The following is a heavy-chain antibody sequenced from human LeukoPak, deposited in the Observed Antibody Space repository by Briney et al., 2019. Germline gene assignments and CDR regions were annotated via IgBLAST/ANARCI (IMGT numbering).Heavy chain of an antibody. J-gene: IGHJ3*02. CDR3: ARETAYSSSWSVTPDAFDI. Sequence: PGGSLRLSCVASGFTFSSYSMNWVRQAPGKGLEWVSSISSSSSYIYYSDSVKGRFTISRDNAKKSLYLQMNSLRAEDTAVYYCARETAYSSSWSVTPDAFDIWGQGTMVTVSS. CDR2: ISSSSSYI. V-gene: IGHV3-21*01. D-gene: IGHD6-13*01. CDR1: GFTFSSYS.